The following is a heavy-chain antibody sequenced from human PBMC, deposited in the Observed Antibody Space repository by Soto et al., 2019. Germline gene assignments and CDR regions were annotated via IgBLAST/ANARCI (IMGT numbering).Heavy chain of an antibody. J-gene: IGHJ4*02. V-gene: IGHV1-2*02. Sequence: GASVKVSCKASGYTFTGYYMHWVRQAPGQGLEWMGWINANSGDTNYAQKFQGRVTMTRDTSISTAYMELSSLRSEDTAVYYCARGNVPAATDWGQGTLVTVSS. CDR2: INANSGDT. D-gene: IGHD2-2*01. CDR3: ARGNVPAATD. CDR1: GYTFTGYY.